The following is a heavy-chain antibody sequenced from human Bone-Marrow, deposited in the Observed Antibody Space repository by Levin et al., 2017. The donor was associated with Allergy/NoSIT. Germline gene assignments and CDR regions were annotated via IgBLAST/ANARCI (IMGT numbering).Heavy chain of an antibody. J-gene: IGHJ4*02. D-gene: IGHD4-17*01. Sequence: AGGSLRLSCAASGFTFSKYAMHWVRQAPGKGLEWVAVIWRDGTNENYADSVKGRFTISRDNSKNMVSLEMNSLRGEDTAVYYCAFGDKTFYFDTWGQGTPVTVSS. CDR2: IWRDGTNE. V-gene: IGHV3-33*01. CDR1: GFTFSKYA. CDR3: AFGDKTFYFDT.